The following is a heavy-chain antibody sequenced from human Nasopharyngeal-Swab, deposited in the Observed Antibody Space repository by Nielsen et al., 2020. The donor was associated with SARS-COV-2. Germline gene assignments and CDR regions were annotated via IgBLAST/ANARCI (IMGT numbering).Heavy chain of an antibody. J-gene: IGHJ4*02. CDR3: ARVEEYYYGSGSLSDN. CDR2: ISSSGSHK. D-gene: IGHD3-10*01. CDR1: GFTFSSYS. V-gene: IGHV3-21*01. Sequence: GESLKISCAASGFTFSSYSMNWVRQAPGKGLERVSFISSSGSHKYYADSMKGRFTISRDNAKSSLYLQLSSLRAEDTAVYYCARVEEYYYGSGSLSDNWGQGTLVTVSS.